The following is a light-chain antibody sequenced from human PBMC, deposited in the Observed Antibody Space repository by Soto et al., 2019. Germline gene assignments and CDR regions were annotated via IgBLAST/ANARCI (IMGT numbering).Light chain of an antibody. Sequence: DIQMTQSPSTLSASVGDRVTITCRASQSISNWLAWYQQKPGKAPKLLIYKASSLQSGVPSRFSGSGSGTDFTLTISSLQPDDFAMYYCQQYNPYSRTFGQGTRLEIK. J-gene: IGKJ5*01. CDR1: QSISNW. CDR2: KAS. CDR3: QQYNPYSRT. V-gene: IGKV1-5*03.